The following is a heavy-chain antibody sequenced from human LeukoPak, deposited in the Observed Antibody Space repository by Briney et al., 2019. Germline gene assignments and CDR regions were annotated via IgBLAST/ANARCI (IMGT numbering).Heavy chain of an antibody. CDR3: AKGGRSSSWYWAY. J-gene: IGHJ4*02. D-gene: IGHD6-13*01. Sequence: GGSLRLSCAASGFTFSSYAMSWVRQAPGKGLEWVSAISGSGGSTYYADSVKGRFTISRDNAKNSLYLQMNSLRAEDTAVYYCAKGGRSSSWYWAYWGQGTLVTVSS. V-gene: IGHV3-23*01. CDR1: GFTFSSYA. CDR2: ISGSGGST.